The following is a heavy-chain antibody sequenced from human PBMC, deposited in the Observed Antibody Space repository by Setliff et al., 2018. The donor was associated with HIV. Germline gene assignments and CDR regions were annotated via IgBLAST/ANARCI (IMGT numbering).Heavy chain of an antibody. CDR3: ARHGGSGYYPYYYYYYMDV. V-gene: IGHV4-39*01. J-gene: IGHJ6*03. Sequence: SETLSLTCGVSGGPINSNTYYWGWIRQPPGKGLEWIGSIYYSGSTYYDPSLRSRVTISVDTSKNHFSLKLSSVTAADTAVYYCARHGGSGYYPYYYYYYMDVWGTGTTVTVSS. CDR2: IYYSGST. D-gene: IGHD3-22*01. CDR1: GGPINSNTYY.